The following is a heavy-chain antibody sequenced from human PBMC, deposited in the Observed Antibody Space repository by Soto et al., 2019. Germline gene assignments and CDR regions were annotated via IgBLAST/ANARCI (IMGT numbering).Heavy chain of an antibody. CDR3: PRCYNSGLSIHPYYFDL. CDR1: GYTFTSYW. J-gene: IGHJ4*01. Sequence: DSLTISCKASGYTFTSYWTGWVRQMPGNGLAFMGIIFLRDFDTRYNPSFQGQVTISVDTSIRTVYLYCSNLKASYTPIYSCPRCYNSGLSIHPYYFDLWRQLTQVTVST. D-gene: IGHD3-22*01. V-gene: IGHV5-51*01. CDR2: IFLRDFDT.